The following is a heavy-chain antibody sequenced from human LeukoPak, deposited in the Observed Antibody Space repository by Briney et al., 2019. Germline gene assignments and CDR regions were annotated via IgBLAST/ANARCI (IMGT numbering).Heavy chain of an antibody. V-gene: IGHV3-74*01. D-gene: IGHD1-1*01. CDR2: ITGDGSGA. Sequence: GGSLRLSCAASGFTFSSYWMHWVRQAPGKGLVWVSRITGDGSGANYAESVKGRFTISRDNAKNTLYLQMNSLRAEDTAVYYCARFAVTTAGDYWGQGSLVTVSS. CDR3: ARFAVTTAGDY. CDR1: GFTFSSYW. J-gene: IGHJ4*02.